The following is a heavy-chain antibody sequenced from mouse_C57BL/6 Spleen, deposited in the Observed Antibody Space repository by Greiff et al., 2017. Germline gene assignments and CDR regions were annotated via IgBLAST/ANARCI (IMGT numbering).Heavy chain of an antibody. J-gene: IGHJ2*01. Sequence: QVQLKQSGAELARPGASVKLSCKASGYTFTSYGISWVKQRTGQGLEWIGEIYPRSDNTYYNEKFKGKATLTADKSSSTAYMELRSLTSEDSAVYFCARYHYFDYWGQGTTLTVSS. CDR3: ARYHYFDY. CDR1: GYTFTSYG. V-gene: IGHV1-81*01. CDR2: IYPRSDNT.